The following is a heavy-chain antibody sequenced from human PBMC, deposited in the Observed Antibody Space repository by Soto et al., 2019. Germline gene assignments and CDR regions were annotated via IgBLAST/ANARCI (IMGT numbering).Heavy chain of an antibody. Sequence: EVQLVESGGGLVQPGGSLRLSCAASGFTFSSYWMHWVRQTPGKGLVWVSGINSDWTTTSYADSVKGRFTISRDTAKSTLHLRVNSLGVEATAVYYCAREGAVYCTTTSCLRPFDSWGQGSLVTVSS. D-gene: IGHD2-2*01. CDR2: INSDWTTT. V-gene: IGHV3-74*01. J-gene: IGHJ4*02. CDR1: GFTFSSYW. CDR3: AREGAVYCTTTSCLRPFDS.